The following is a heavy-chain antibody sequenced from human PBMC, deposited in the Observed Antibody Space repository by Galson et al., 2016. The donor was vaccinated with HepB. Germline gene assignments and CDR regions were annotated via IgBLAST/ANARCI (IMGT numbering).Heavy chain of an antibody. V-gene: IGHV5-51*01. CDR2: IYPGDSDT. Sequence: QSGAEVKKPGESLRISCNGSGYTFSNYWIGWVRQMPGKGLEWMGVIYPGDSDTRYSPSSQGQVTISVDKSIATAYLQWSSLEASDTAIYFCARRVNSWSHHDYWGQGTLVTVSA. CDR3: ARRVNSWSHHDY. J-gene: IGHJ4*02. D-gene: IGHD6-13*01. CDR1: GYTFSNYW.